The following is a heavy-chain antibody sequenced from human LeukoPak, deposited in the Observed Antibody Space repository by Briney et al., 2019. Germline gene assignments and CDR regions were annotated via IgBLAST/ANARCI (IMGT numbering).Heavy chain of an antibody. CDR1: GGSISSYY. D-gene: IGHD6-6*01. J-gene: IGHJ4*02. CDR3: ASYSSLASFDY. CDR2: IYYSGST. V-gene: IGHV4-59*01. Sequence: PSETLSLTRTVSGGSISSYYWSWIRQPPGKGLEWIGYIYYSGSTNYNPSLKSRVTISVDTSKNQFSLKLSSVTAADTAVYYCASYSSLASFDYWGQGTLVTVSS.